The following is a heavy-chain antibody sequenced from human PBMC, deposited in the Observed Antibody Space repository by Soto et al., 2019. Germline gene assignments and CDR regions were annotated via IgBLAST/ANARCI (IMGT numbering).Heavy chain of an antibody. CDR3: ARDGLGYDSSGEGPL. CDR2: IIPIFGTA. J-gene: IGHJ4*02. V-gene: IGHV1-69*06. Sequence: ASVKVSCKASGGTFSSYAISWVRQAPGQGLEWMGGIIPIFGTANYAQKFQGRVTITADKSTSTAYMELSSLRSEDTAVYYCARDGLGYDSSGEGPLWGQGTLVTVSS. D-gene: IGHD3-22*01. CDR1: GGTFSSYA.